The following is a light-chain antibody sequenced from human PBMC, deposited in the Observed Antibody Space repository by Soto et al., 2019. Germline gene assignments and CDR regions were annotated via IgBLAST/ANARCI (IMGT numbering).Light chain of an antibody. CDR2: DVS. CDR1: SSDVGGYNY. Sequence: SALTKPASVSGSPGQSITISCTGTSSDVGGYNYVSWYQQHPGKAPKFMIYDVSNRPSGVSNRFSGSKSGNTASLTISGLQAEDEADYYCSSYTTSNTRQIVFGTGSKVTV. J-gene: IGLJ1*01. CDR3: SSYTTSNTRQIV. V-gene: IGLV2-14*01.